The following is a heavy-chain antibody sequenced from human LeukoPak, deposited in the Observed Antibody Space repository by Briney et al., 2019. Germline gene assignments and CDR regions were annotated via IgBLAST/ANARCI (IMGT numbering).Heavy chain of an antibody. CDR2: IYSGGDT. V-gene: IGHV3-53*01. CDR1: GFTFSGFW. D-gene: IGHD1-26*01. CDR3: ARDRIMGTIRAFDY. J-gene: IGHJ4*02. Sequence: GGSLRLSCAASGFTFSGFWMSWVRQAPGKGLEWVSVIYSGGDTYYADSVKGRFTISRDNFKNTLYLQLSSLRAEDTAVYYCARDRIMGTIRAFDYWGRGTLVTVSS.